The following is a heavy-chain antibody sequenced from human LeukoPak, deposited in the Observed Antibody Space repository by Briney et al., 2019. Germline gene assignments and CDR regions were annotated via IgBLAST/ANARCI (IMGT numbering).Heavy chain of an antibody. V-gene: IGHV3-21*01. CDR2: ISSSSSYI. J-gene: IGHJ6*03. D-gene: IGHD2-8*01. CDR3: ARGVTAPYYYYMDV. CDR1: GFTFTSYT. Sequence: GGSLRLSCAASGFTFTSYTMNWVRQAPGKGLEWVSSISSSSSYIYYADSVKGRFTISRDNAKNSLYLQMNSLRAEDTAVYYCARGVTAPYYYYMDVWGKGTTVTISS.